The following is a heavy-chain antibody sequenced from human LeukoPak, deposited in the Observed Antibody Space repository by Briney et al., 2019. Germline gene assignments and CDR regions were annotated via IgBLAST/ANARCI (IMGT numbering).Heavy chain of an antibody. J-gene: IGHJ4*02. D-gene: IGHD3-3*01. CDR3: ARGRTHYDFWSGLTRYYFDY. V-gene: IGHV4-34*01. CDR1: GGSFSGYY. CDR2: INHSGIT. Sequence: SETQSLTCAVYGGSFSGYYWSWIRQPPGKGLEWIGEINHSGITNYNPSLKSRVTISVDTSKNQFSLKLGSVTAADTAVYYCARGRTHYDFWSGLTRYYFDYWGQGTLVTVSS.